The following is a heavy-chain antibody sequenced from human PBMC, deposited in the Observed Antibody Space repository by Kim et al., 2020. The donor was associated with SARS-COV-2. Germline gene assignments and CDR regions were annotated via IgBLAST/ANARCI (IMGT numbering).Heavy chain of an antibody. Sequence: GGSLRLSCAASGFTFSSYWMSWVRRAPGKGLEWVANIKQDGSEKYYVDSVKGRFTISRDNGKNSLYLQMNSLRAEDTAVYYCARDGSFYCGGDCYSSVDYYGMDVWGQGTTVTVSS. CDR1: GFTFSSYW. CDR2: IKQDGSEK. CDR3: ARDGSFYCGGDCYSSVDYYGMDV. J-gene: IGHJ6*02. D-gene: IGHD2-21*02. V-gene: IGHV3-7*03.